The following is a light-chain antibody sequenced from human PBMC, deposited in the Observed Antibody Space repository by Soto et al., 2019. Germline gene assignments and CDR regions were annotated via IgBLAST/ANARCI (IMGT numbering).Light chain of an antibody. CDR2: AAS. Sequence: EIVTTQSPGTLSVSLGERVTLSCRASQSVSRNLAWYQQRPGQVPRLLFYAASTRATDVPGTFSGSGSGTEFTLTISSLQSEDFAVYYCQQFEKWPFTFGQGTKLEIK. CDR3: QQFEKWPFT. CDR1: QSVSRN. J-gene: IGKJ2*01. V-gene: IGKV3-15*01.